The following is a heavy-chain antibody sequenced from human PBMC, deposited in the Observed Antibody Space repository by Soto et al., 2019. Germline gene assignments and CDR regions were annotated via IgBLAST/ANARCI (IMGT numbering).Heavy chain of an antibody. V-gene: IGHV3-21*01. D-gene: IGHD2-15*01. Sequence: EVQLVESGGGLVKPGESLRLSCAASGFSFSSYSMNWVRQAPGKGLEWVSSISSSASHINYADSVKGRFTISRDNDKKSLYLQMNSLRAEDTAVYYCARGYTGYCSGGTCYWFDPWGQGTLVTVSS. CDR2: ISSSASHI. CDR3: ARGYTGYCSGGTCYWFDP. J-gene: IGHJ5*02. CDR1: GFSFSSYS.